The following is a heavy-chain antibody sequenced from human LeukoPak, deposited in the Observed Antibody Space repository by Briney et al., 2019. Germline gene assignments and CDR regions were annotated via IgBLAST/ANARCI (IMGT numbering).Heavy chain of an antibody. V-gene: IGHV3-23*01. D-gene: IGHD2-2*01. J-gene: IGHJ3*02. CDR2: ISGSGGST. CDR3: AKPHCSSTSCVAFDI. CDR1: GFTFSSYA. Sequence: GGSLRLSCAASGFTFSSYAMSWVRQAPGKGLEWVPAISGSGGSTYYADSVKGRFTISRDDSKNTLYLQMNSLRAEDTAVYYCAKPHCSSTSCVAFDIWGQGTMVTVSS.